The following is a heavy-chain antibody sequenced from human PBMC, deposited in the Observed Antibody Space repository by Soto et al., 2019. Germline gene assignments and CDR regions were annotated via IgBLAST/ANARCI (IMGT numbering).Heavy chain of an antibody. CDR1: GFTFSSYA. CDR2: ISGSGGST. J-gene: IGHJ6*03. V-gene: IGHV3-23*01. D-gene: IGHD4-4*01. Sequence: GGSLRLSCAASGFTFSSYAMSWVRQAPGKGLEWVSAISGSGGSTYYADSVKGRFTISRDNSKNTLYLQMNSLRAEDTAVYYCARSLYSPERYYYYYYMDVWGKGTTVTISS. CDR3: ARSLYSPERYYYYYYMDV.